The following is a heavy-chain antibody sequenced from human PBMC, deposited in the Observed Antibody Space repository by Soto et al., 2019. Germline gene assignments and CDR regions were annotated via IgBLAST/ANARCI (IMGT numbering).Heavy chain of an antibody. J-gene: IGHJ4*02. CDR3: LIAVAGSFAPDY. D-gene: IGHD6-19*01. CDR2: ISSSSTYI. V-gene: IGHV3-21*01. Sequence: LRLSCAASGFTFSTYSMNWVRQAPGKGLEWVSYISSSSTYIYYADSVKGRFTISRDNAKNSLYLQMNSLRAEDTAVYYCLIAVAGSFAPDYWGQGTLVTVSA. CDR1: GFTFSTYS.